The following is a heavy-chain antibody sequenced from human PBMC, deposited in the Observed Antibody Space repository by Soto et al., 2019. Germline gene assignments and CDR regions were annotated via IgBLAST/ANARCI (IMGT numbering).Heavy chain of an antibody. CDR3: ARDYKELVGGVYYYYGMDV. Sequence: EVQLVESGGGLVQPGGSLRLSCAASGFTFSSYSMNWVRQAPGKGLEWVSYISSSSSTIYYADSVKGRFTISRDNAKNSLYLQMNSLRDEDTAVYYCARDYKELVGGVYYYYGMDVWGQGTTVTVSS. CDR1: GFTFSSYS. CDR2: ISSSSSTI. J-gene: IGHJ6*02. D-gene: IGHD6-6*01. V-gene: IGHV3-48*02.